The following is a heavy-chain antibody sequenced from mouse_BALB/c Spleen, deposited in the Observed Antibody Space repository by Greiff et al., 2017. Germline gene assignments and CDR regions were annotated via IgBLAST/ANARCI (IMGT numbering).Heavy chain of an antibody. D-gene: IGHD1-1*02. CDR2: IWGDGST. J-gene: IGHJ1*01. CDR1: GFSLTGYG. V-gene: IGHV2-6-7*01. Sequence: VQLQESGPGLVAPSQSLSITCTVSGFSLTGYGVNWVRQPPGKGLEWLGMIWGDGSTDYNSALKSSLSISKDNSKSQVFLKMNSLRTADTARYYCAGGDCGGSYRDVDYWGEGTTVTVSS. CDR3: AGGDCGGSYRDVDY.